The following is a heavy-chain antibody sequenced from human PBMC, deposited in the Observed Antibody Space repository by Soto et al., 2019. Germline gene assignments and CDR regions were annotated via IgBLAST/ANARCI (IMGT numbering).Heavy chain of an antibody. V-gene: IGHV3-74*03. Sequence: EVQLVESGGGLVQPGESLRLSCAASGLTFRSYWMHWVRQAPGKGLVWVSRINTDGSVAMYVDSVKGRFTISRDNAKNTLYLHMNSLRDEDTAVYYCERDMQLLRLDSWGQGTLVSVSS. CDR2: INTDGSVA. CDR3: ERDMQLLRLDS. J-gene: IGHJ4*02. D-gene: IGHD2-2*01. CDR1: GLTFRSYW.